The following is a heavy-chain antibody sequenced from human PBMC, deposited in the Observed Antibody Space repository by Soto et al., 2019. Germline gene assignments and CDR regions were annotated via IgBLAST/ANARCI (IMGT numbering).Heavy chain of an antibody. CDR3: AHRLGYCSGGSCYALYSFDY. Sequence: QITLKESGPTRVNPTQTLPLTCTSSGSPLTTIEWGVAWIRHPPGRALEWLPSFYRDDDKRYSPSLKSRLTIAKDPSKNQVVLTMTNMDPVDTATYYCAHRLGYCSGGSCYALYSFDYWGQGTLVTVSS. CDR2: FYRDDDK. D-gene: IGHD2-15*01. CDR1: GSPLTTIEWG. V-gene: IGHV2-5*02. J-gene: IGHJ4*02.